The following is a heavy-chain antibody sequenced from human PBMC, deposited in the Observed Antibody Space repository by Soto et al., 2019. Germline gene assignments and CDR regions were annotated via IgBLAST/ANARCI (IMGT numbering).Heavy chain of an antibody. CDR3: AHNFYYGSQRVY. J-gene: IGHJ4*02. CDR1: GFSLNTRGVG. V-gene: IGHV2-5*02. D-gene: IGHD3-10*01. Sequence: QITLKESGVRLVKPTQTLTLTCAFSGFSLNTRGVGVGWIRQPPGKALEWLALIYWDNDKPYSPSLKSSLTITQHPPKHHVVLMMTDMYPVDTPTYYCAHNFYYGSQRVYWRQGTLVTVSS. CDR2: IYWDNDK.